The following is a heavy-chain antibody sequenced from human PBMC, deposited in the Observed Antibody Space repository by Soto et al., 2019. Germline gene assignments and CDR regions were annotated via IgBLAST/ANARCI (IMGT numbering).Heavy chain of an antibody. D-gene: IGHD2-8*01. Sequence: PRQSLRISEKPPGYLCDTYWFGWVRQVPGKGLEWMAIIYPGDSDTRYSPSFLGQVTISADKSITTAYLQWSSLKASDTAMYYCAELSMVESFDLWGQGTMVT. CDR1: GYLCDTYW. CDR2: IYPGDSDT. J-gene: IGHJ3*01. CDR3: AELSMVESFDL. V-gene: IGHV5-51*01.